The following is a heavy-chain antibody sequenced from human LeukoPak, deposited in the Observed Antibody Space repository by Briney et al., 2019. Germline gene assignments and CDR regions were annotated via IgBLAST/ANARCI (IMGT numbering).Heavy chain of an antibody. J-gene: IGHJ3*02. Sequence: SVKVSCKGSGGTFSSYAISWVRQAPGQGLEWMGGIIPIFGTANYAQKFQGRVTITADESTSTAYMELSSLRSEDTAVYYCARVPPLSSGEAFDIWGQGTMVTVSS. D-gene: IGHD6-25*01. CDR1: GGTFSSYA. CDR2: IIPIFGTA. CDR3: ARVPPLSSGEAFDI. V-gene: IGHV1-69*13.